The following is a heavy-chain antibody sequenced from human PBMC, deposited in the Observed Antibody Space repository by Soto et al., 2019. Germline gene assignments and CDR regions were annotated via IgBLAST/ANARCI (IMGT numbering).Heavy chain of an antibody. CDR1: GGSFSGYY. Sequence: ETLSLTCAVYGGSFSGYYWSWIRQPPGKGLEWIGEINHSGSTNYNPSLKSRVTISVDTSKNQFSLKLSSVTAADTAVYYCARDYGGKQLHWFDPWGQGTLVTVPQ. V-gene: IGHV4-34*01. D-gene: IGHD4-17*01. J-gene: IGHJ5*02. CDR2: INHSGST. CDR3: ARDYGGKQLHWFDP.